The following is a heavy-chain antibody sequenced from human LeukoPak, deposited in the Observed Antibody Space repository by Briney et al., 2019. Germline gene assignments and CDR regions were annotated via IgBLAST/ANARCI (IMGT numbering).Heavy chain of an antibody. J-gene: IGHJ5*02. Sequence: GGPLRLSCAASGFTFSSYTMNWVRQAPGKGLEWVSSISSSSSYIYYADSVKGRFTISRDNAKNSLYLQMNSLRAEDTAVYYCARVSSGWSSNWFDPWGQGTLVTVSS. CDR2: ISSSSSYI. D-gene: IGHD6-19*01. CDR3: ARVSSGWSSNWFDP. CDR1: GFTFSSYT. V-gene: IGHV3-21*01.